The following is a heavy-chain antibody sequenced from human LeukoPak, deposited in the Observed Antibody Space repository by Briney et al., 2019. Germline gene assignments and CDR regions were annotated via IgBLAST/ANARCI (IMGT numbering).Heavy chain of an antibody. J-gene: IGHJ4*02. CDR1: GFIFSRYG. CDR3: AKDLFGDYLWGTWRGTDS. CDR2: IRYDGSDK. D-gene: IGHD3-16*01. Sequence: GGSLRLSCSASGFIFSRYGMHWVRQAPGKGLEWVAFIRYDGSDKYFADSLKGRLTISRDNSKNTLFLQLNSLRAEDTAVYYCAKDLFGDYLWGTWRGTDSWGQGTLVTVSS. V-gene: IGHV3-30*02.